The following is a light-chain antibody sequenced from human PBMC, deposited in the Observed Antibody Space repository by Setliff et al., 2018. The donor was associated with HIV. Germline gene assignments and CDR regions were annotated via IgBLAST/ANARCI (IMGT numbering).Light chain of an antibody. CDR1: SSDVGGYNY. Sequence: QSALTQPASVSGSPGQSITISCTGTSSDVGGYNYVSWYQQHPGNAPKLMIFEVSNRPSGVSNRFSGSKPGNTASLTISGLQAEDEADYYCSSYAITNTLPFGTGTKVTVL. CDR2: EVS. V-gene: IGLV2-14*01. J-gene: IGLJ1*01. CDR3: SSYAITNTLP.